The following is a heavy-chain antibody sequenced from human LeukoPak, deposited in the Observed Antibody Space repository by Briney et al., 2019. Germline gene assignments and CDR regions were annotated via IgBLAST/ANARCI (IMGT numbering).Heavy chain of an antibody. CDR1: GYTFTSYY. CDR2: INPSGGST. D-gene: IGHD2-15*01. J-gene: IGHJ5*02. CDR3: ASTGYCSGGSCSNWFDP. Sequence: ASVKVSCKASGYTFTSYYMHWVRQAPGQGLEWMGIINPSGGSTSYAQKFQGRVTMTRDTSTSTVYMELSNLRSEDTAVYYCASTGYCSGGSCSNWFDPWGQGTLVTVSS. V-gene: IGHV1-46*01.